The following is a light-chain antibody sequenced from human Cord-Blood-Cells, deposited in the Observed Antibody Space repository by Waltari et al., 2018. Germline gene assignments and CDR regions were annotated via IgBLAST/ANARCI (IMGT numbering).Light chain of an antibody. CDR3: CSYAGSFYV. CDR1: SSDVGSYNL. V-gene: IGLV2-23*01. J-gene: IGLJ1*01. Sequence: QPALTQPASVSGSPGQSITISCTGTSSDVGSYNLVPWYQQHPGKAPKLMIYEGSKRPSGVSNRFSGSKSGNTASRTISGLQAEDEADYYCCSYAGSFYVFGTGTKVTV. CDR2: EGS.